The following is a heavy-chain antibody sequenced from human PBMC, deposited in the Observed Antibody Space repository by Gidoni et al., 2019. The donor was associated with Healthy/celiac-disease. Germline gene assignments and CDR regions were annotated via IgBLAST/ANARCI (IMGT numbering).Heavy chain of an antibody. CDR1: GFTFSSYW. J-gene: IGHJ3*02. D-gene: IGHD1-26*01. CDR2: IKQDGSEK. CDR3: ARDPSIVGATGGAFDI. Sequence: EVQLVESGGGLVQPGGSLRLSCAASGFTFSSYWMSWVRQAPGKGLEWVANIKQDGSEKYYVDSVKGRFTISRDNAKNSLYLQMNSLRAEDTAVYYCARDPSIVGATGGAFDIWGQGTMVTVSS. V-gene: IGHV3-7*01.